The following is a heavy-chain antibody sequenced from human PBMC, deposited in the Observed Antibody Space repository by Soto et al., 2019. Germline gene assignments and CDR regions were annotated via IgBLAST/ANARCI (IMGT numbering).Heavy chain of an antibody. CDR2: IYYSGST. CDR3: ARGGSHGSGIGNWFDP. D-gene: IGHD3-10*01. J-gene: IGHJ5*02. CDR1: GGSISSYY. Sequence: SETLSLACTVSGGSISSYYWSWIRQPPGKGLEWIGYIYYSGSTNYNPSLKSRVTISVNTSKNQFSLKLTSVTAADTAVYYCARGGSHGSGIGNWFDPWGQGTLVTVSS. V-gene: IGHV4-59*01.